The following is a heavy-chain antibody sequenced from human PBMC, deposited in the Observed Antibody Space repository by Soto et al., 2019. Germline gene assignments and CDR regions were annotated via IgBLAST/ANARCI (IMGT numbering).Heavy chain of an antibody. CDR2: ISAYNGNT. CDR1: GYTFTSYG. J-gene: IGHJ4*02. CDR3: ARLRAAPYYDSSGYPDY. D-gene: IGHD3-22*01. V-gene: IGHV1-18*04. Sequence: ASVKVSCTASGYTFTSYGISWVRQAPGKGLEWMGWISAYNGNTNYAQKLQGRVTMTTDTSTSTAYMELRSLRSDDTAVYYCARLRAAPYYDSSGYPDYWGQGTRVTVSS.